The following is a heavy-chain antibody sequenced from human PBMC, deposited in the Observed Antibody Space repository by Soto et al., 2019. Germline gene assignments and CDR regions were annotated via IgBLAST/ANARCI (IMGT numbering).Heavy chain of an antibody. CDR3: ASSYNWNLGGSSRSIDY. CDR1: GGTFSSYA. J-gene: IGHJ4*02. D-gene: IGHD1-20*01. CDR2: IIPIFGTA. V-gene: IGHV1-69*13. Sequence: ASVKVSCKASGGTFSSYAISWVRQAPGQGLEWMGGIIPIFGTANYAQKFQGRVTITADESASTAYMELSSLRSEDTAVYYCASSYNWNLGGSSRSIDYWGQGTLVTVSS.